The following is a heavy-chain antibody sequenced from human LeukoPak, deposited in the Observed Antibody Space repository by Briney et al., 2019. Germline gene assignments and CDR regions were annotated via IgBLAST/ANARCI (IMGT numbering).Heavy chain of an antibody. Sequence: GASVKVSCKASGYTFSDFYMQWVRQAPGKGLEWMGRVDPEDGGTIYAETFQGRVTITADTSTDTAYMELNSLISEDTAVYYCATGGNDASAVWGQGTLVTVSS. CDR1: GYTFSDFY. CDR2: VDPEDGGT. J-gene: IGHJ3*01. D-gene: IGHD3-16*01. CDR3: ATGGNDASAV. V-gene: IGHV1-69-2*01.